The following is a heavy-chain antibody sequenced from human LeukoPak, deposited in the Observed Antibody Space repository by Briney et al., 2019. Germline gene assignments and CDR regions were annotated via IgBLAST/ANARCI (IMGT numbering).Heavy chain of an antibody. CDR2: IIPIFGTA. CDR3: ARGRSTMVRGVIYYYYMDI. CDR1: GGTFSSYA. V-gene: IGHV1-69*05. Sequence: GASVKVSCKASGGTFSSYAISWVRQAPGQGLEWMGGIIPIFGTANYAQKFRGRVTITTDESTSTAYMELSSLRSEDTAVYYCARGRSTMVRGVIYYYYMDIWGKGTTVTVSS. J-gene: IGHJ6*03. D-gene: IGHD3-10*01.